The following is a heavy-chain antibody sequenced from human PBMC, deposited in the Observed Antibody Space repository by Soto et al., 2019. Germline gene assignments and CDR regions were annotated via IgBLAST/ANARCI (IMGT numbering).Heavy chain of an antibody. J-gene: IGHJ6*02. CDR2: INPSGGST. D-gene: IGHD3-9*01. V-gene: IGHV1-46*01. CDR3: ARETYDILTGPYYYYYGMDV. Sequence: PGQGLEWMGIINPSGGSTSYAQKFQGRVTMTRDTSTSTVYMELSSLRSEDTAVYYCARETYDILTGPYYYYYGMDVWGQGTTVTVSS.